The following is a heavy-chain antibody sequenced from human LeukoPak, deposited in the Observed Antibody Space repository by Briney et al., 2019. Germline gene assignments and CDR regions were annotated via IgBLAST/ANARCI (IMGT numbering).Heavy chain of an antibody. CDR1: GYILNSRA. CDR2: FNAGNGYS. Sequence: GASVKVSCKASGYILNSRALHWVRQAPGQSLEWMGWFNAGNGYSQYSQKLQDRLTITRDTPASTVYMELSSLTSEDTAVYYCATDPSLRGVNWGQGTLVTVS. CDR3: ATDPSLRGVN. J-gene: IGHJ4*02. D-gene: IGHD3-10*01. V-gene: IGHV1-3*01.